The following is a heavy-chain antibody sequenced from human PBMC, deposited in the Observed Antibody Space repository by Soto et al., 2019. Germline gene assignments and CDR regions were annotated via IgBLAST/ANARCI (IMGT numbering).Heavy chain of an antibody. Sequence: PSETLSLTCAVYGGSFSGYYWSWIRQPPGKGLEWIGEINHSGSTNYNPSLKSRVTISVDTSKNQFSLKLSSVTAADTAVYYCARVIWFGESRANNWFDPWGQGTLVTVSS. V-gene: IGHV4-34*01. D-gene: IGHD3-10*01. CDR2: INHSGST. J-gene: IGHJ5*02. CDR3: ARVIWFGESRANNWFDP. CDR1: GGSFSGYY.